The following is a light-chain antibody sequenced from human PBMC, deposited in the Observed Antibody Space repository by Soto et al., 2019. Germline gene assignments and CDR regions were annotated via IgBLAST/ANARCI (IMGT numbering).Light chain of an antibody. CDR1: SSDVGRYNL. CDR3: CSYADSGTYVV. V-gene: IGLV2-23*02. Sequence: QSALTQPASVSGSPGQSITISCTGTSSDVGRYNLVSWYQQHPGKAPKLMVYEVSKRPSGVSDRFSGSKSGNTASLTISGLQAEDDADYYCCSYADSGTYVVFGGGTKLTVL. CDR2: EVS. J-gene: IGLJ2*01.